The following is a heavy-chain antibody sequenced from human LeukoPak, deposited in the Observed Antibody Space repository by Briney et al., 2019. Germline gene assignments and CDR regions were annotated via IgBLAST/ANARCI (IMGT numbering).Heavy chain of an antibody. V-gene: IGHV4-31*03. CDR3: ARGHCSTTSCYTPNWFDP. J-gene: IGHJ5*02. D-gene: IGHD2-2*02. CDR1: GGSVSSGGYY. CDR2: IYYSGST. Sequence: TLSLTSTVSGGSVSSGGYYWSWIRQHPGKGLEWIGYIYYSGSTYYNPSLKSRVTISVDTSKNQFSLKLSSVTAADTAVYYCARGHCSTTSCYTPNWFDPWGQGTLVTVSS.